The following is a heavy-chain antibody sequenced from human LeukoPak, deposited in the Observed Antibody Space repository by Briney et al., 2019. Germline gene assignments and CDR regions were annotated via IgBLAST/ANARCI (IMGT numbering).Heavy chain of an antibody. J-gene: IGHJ2*01. CDR2: ISSSSSYI. CDR3: ARPFTPRHHWYFDL. V-gene: IGHV3-21*01. Sequence: EPLSLTCAVYGGSFGGYYWTWIRPPPGKGLEWVSSISSSSSYIYYADSVKGRFTISRDNAKNSLYLQMNSLRAEDTAVYYCARPFTPRHHWYFDLWGRGTLVTVSS. CDR1: GGSFGGYY.